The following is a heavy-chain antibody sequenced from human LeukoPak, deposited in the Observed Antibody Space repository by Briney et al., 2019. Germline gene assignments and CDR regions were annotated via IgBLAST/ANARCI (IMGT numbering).Heavy chain of an antibody. J-gene: IGHJ4*02. CDR3: ARGETVTTSPRYFDY. CDR2: INHSGST. Sequence: PSETLSLTCAVSGGSISSGGYSWSWIRQPPGKGLEWIGEINHSGSTNYNPSLKSRVTISVDTSKNQFSLKLSPVTAADTAVYYCARGETVTTSPRYFDYWGQGTLVTVSS. V-gene: IGHV4-34*01. D-gene: IGHD4-17*01. CDR1: GGSISSGGYS.